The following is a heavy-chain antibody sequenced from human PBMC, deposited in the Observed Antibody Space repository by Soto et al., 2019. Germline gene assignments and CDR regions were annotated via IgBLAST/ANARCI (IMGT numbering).Heavy chain of an antibody. V-gene: IGHV3-30*18. CDR1: GFTFSSYG. J-gene: IGHJ3*02. Sequence: GGSLRLSCAASGFTFSSYGMHWVRQAPGKGLEWVAVISYDGSNKYYAESVKGRFTISRDNSKNTLYQQMNSLSAEDTAVYYCAKLRIAAAGHDAFDIWGQGTMVTVSS. D-gene: IGHD6-13*01. CDR2: ISYDGSNK. CDR3: AKLRIAAAGHDAFDI.